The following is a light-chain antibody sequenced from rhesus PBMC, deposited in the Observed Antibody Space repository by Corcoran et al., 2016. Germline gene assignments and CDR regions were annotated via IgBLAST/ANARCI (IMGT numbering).Light chain of an antibody. CDR1: SSDIGGYNG. CDR3: GSYRNGSSFI. CDR2: GVS. J-gene: IGLJ1*01. V-gene: IGLV2-38*01. Sequence: QSALTQPPSVSKSLGQSVTISCTGTSSDIGGYNGVSWYHQHPGTAPRVLIYGVSKRPSGVSDRFSGSKSGNTASLTISGLQAEDEADYYCGSYRNGSSFIFGTGTRLTVL.